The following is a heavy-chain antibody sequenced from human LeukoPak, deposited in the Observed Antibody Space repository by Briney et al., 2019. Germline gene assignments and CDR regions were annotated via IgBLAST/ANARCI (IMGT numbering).Heavy chain of an antibody. CDR1: GFTFSSYA. V-gene: IGHV3-23*01. D-gene: IGHD3-10*01. Sequence: GGSLRLSCAASGFTFSSYAMSWVRQAPGKGLEWVSAISGSGGSTYYADSVKGRFTISRGNSKNTLYLQMNSLRAEDTAVYYCAKDSASYGPPYYFDYWGQGTLVTVSS. J-gene: IGHJ4*02. CDR2: ISGSGGST. CDR3: AKDSASYGPPYYFDY.